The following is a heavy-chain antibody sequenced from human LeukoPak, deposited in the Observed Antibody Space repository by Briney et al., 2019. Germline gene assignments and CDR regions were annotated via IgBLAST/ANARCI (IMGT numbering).Heavy chain of an antibody. V-gene: IGHV3-23*01. CDR2: ISGSGGST. J-gene: IGHJ5*02. D-gene: IGHD6-13*01. Sequence: PGGSLRLSCAASGFTFSSYAMSWVRQAPGKGLEWVSSISGSGGSTYYADSVKGRFTISRDNSKNTLYLQMNSLRAEDTAVYYCAKGPTKTAAGDPLDPWGQGTLVTVSS. CDR1: GFTFSSYA. CDR3: AKGPTKTAAGDPLDP.